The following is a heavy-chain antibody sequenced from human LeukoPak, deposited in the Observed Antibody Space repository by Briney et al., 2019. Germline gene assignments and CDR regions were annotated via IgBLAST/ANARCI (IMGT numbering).Heavy chain of an antibody. CDR3: ATTNVLLWFGELSKTACFDY. D-gene: IGHD3-10*01. CDR1: GGSFSGYY. Sequence: RPSETLSLTCAVYGGSFSGYYWSWIRQPPGKGLEWIGEINHSGSTNYNPSLKSRVTISVDTSKNQFSLKLSSVTAADTAVYYCATTNVLLWFGELSKTACFDYWGQGTLVTVSS. CDR2: INHSGST. V-gene: IGHV4-34*01. J-gene: IGHJ4*02.